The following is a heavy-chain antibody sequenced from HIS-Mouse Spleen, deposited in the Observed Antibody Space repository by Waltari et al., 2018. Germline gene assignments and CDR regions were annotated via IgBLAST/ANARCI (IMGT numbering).Heavy chain of an antibody. J-gene: IGHJ4*02. Sequence: QLQLQESGPGLVKPSETLSLTCTVSGGSISSSSYYWGWIRQPPGKGLVWIGSIYYSGSTYYTPSLKSRVTISVDTSKNQFSLKLSSVTAADTAVYYCARRRGWFDYWGQGTLVTVSS. V-gene: IGHV4-39*01. CDR2: IYYSGST. D-gene: IGHD6-19*01. CDR1: GGSISSSSYY. CDR3: ARRRGWFDY.